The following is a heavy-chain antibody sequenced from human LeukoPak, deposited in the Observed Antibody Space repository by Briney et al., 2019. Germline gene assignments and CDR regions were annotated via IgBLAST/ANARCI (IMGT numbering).Heavy chain of an antibody. Sequence: GESLKISCQASGYNFPTHWIGWVRQMPGKGLEWMGIIYPSDSDTRYSPSLQGQVTISADKSINTVYLQWSSVKASDSPIYYCARGGDYGYDRIDYWGQGTQVTVSS. V-gene: IGHV5-51*01. CDR3: ARGGDYGYDRIDY. CDR1: GYNFPTHW. D-gene: IGHD5-12*01. J-gene: IGHJ4*02. CDR2: IYPSDSDT.